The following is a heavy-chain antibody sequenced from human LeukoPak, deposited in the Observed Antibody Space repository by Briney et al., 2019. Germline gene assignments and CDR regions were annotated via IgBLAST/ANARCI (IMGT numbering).Heavy chain of an antibody. CDR3: ASTPRTRYSSGWQSY. Sequence: ASVKVTCKASGGTFSSYAISWVRQAPGQGLEWMGGIIPIFGTANYAQKFQGRVTITTDESTSTAYMELSSLRSEDTAVYYCASTPRTRYSSGWQSYWGQGTLVTVSS. D-gene: IGHD6-19*01. J-gene: IGHJ4*02. V-gene: IGHV1-69*05. CDR2: IIPIFGTA. CDR1: GGTFSSYA.